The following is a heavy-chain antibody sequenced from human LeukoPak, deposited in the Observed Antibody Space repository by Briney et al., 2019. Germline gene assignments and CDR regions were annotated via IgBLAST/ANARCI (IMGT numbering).Heavy chain of an antibody. D-gene: IGHD6-6*01. CDR2: MSGGSLST. Sequence: GGSLTLSCGPPDPNMCTYAVTWARRVTGEAVEGVSDMSGGSLSTYYARSEQALFNIARETSKNTFYLEMHSLSADDTAVYYCAKDRIAGQGGAARILDYWGQGILVTVSS. CDR3: AKDRIAGQGGAARILDY. V-gene: IGHV3-23*01. CDR1: DPNMCTYA. J-gene: IGHJ4*02.